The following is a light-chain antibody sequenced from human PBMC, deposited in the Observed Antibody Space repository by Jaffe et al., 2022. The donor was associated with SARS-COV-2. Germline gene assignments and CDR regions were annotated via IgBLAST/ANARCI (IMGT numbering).Light chain of an antibody. V-gene: IGLV1-44*01. CDR1: TSNIGSNS. Sequence: QSVLTQSPSASGTPGQRVTISCSGGTSNIGSNSVNWYRQFPGAAPQLLIHTDNKRPSGVPDRFSASKSGTSASLAISGLQSEDEADYYCASWDDSLSGYVFGTGTGVAVL. J-gene: IGLJ1*01. CDR2: TDN. CDR3: ASWDDSLSGYV.